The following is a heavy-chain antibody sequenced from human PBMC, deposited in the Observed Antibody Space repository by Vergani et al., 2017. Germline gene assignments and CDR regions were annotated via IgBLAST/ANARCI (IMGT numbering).Heavy chain of an antibody. CDR2: IRSKAYGQAT. CDR1: GFTFGYYA. J-gene: IGHJ3*02. V-gene: IGHV3-49*03. CDR3: IRDQVTMLRGSDALDI. D-gene: IGHD3-10*01. Sequence: EVQLVESGGDLVQPGRSLRLSCTASGFTFGYYAMDWFRQAPGQGLEWVGGIRSKAYGQATIYAASVKGRCTISRDDSKSIAYIHMNNLQTEETAMYYCIRDQVTMLRGSDALDIWGQGTMVTVSS.